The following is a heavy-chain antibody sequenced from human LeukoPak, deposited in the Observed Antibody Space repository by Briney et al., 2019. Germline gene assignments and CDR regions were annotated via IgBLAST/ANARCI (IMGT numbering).Heavy chain of an antibody. J-gene: IGHJ6*03. CDR2: IRSGSNDI. Sequence: GGSLRLSCAASGFTFSDYSMNWVRQAPEKGLEWVSCIRSGSNDIYYADSVKGRFTISRDNAKNSVYLQMNSLRAEDTAVYYCARDFGVSEGGYIWGPHMDVWGKGTTVTVSS. CDR1: GFTFSDYS. D-gene: IGHD3-16*01. CDR3: ARDFGVSEGGYIWGPHMDV. V-gene: IGHV3-21*01.